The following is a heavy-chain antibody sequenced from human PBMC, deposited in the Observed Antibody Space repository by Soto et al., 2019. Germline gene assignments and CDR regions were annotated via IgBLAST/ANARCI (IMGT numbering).Heavy chain of an antibody. CDR3: AKTLYYYDTGGYR. CDR1: RFPLSRSA. V-gene: IGHV3-30-3*02. D-gene: IGHD3-22*01. J-gene: IGHJ4*02. Sequence: GGSMILSRRASRFPLSRSALSLVRQAPGKGLEWVAIRSSDGTNKYYAGSVKGRFTISRDNSKNTLYLQRNSLRAEDTAVYHCAKTLYYYDTGGYRRGQGTLVTVSS. CDR2: RSSDGTNK.